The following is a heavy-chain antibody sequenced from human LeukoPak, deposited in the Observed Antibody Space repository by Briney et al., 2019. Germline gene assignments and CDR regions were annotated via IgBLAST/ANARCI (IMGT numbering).Heavy chain of an antibody. Sequence: SETLSLTCTVSGGSISNYYWSWIRQPAGKGLEWIGRIYTSGITNYNPSLKSRVTMSVDTSKNQFSLKLSSVTAVDTAVYYCARDLRKPGYSSSKNNYYYYYYMDVWGKGTTVTVFS. CDR3: ARDLRKPGYSSSKNNYYYYYYMDV. J-gene: IGHJ6*03. CDR2: IYTSGIT. D-gene: IGHD6-6*01. CDR1: GGSISNYY. V-gene: IGHV4-4*07.